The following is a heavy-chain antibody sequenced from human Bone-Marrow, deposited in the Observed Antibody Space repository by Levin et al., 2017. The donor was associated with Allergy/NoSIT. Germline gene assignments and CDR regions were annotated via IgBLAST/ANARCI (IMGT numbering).Heavy chain of an antibody. Sequence: GGSLRLSCAASGFSFSDYGMSWVRQAPGKGLEWVSAITKNGGATHYADSVKGRFTISRDNSKNTLYLQLNSLRTEDTAIYYCATRGVPKYYYYGMDVWGKGTTVTVSS. CDR3: ATRGVPKYYYYGMDV. V-gene: IGHV3-23*01. J-gene: IGHJ6*04. D-gene: IGHD3-10*01. CDR2: ITKNGGAT. CDR1: GFSFSDYG.